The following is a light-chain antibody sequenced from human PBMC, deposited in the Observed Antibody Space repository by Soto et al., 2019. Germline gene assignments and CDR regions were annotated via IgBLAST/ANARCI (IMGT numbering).Light chain of an antibody. CDR3: QKYNSASWT. Sequence: DIQMTQSPSSLSASVGDRVTITCRASQGISNYLAWYQQQPGKVPKLLIYVASTLQSRVPSRFSGSGSGTDFTLTISSLQPEDVATYYCQKYNSASWTFGQGTKVEIK. CDR2: VAS. J-gene: IGKJ1*01. CDR1: QGISNY. V-gene: IGKV1-27*01.